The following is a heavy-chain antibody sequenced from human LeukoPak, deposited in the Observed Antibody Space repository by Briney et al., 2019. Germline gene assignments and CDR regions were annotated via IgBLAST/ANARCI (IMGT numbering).Heavy chain of an antibody. J-gene: IGHJ4*02. CDR2: TSSDGSTI. Sequence: PGGSLRLSCVVSGFTFSTYAMHWVRQAPGKGLEWVALTSSDGSTIYYADSVKGRFTISRDNSKNTLYLQINSLRVEDTAVYYCARAPGGNRESYFDYWGQGTLVTVSS. CDR1: GFTFSTYA. V-gene: IGHV3-30-3*01. CDR3: ARAPGGNRESYFDY. D-gene: IGHD3-16*01.